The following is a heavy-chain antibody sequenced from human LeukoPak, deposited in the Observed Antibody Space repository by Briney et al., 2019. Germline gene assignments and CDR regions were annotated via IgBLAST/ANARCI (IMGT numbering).Heavy chain of an antibody. V-gene: IGHV3-49*04. Sequence: GGSLRLSCAASGFTFSSYWMSWVRQAPGKGLEWVGFIRSKAYRGTTEYAASVKGRFTISRDDSASVAYLQMNSLKTEDTAVYYCARGPIQLWIHNAMDVWGQGTTVTVSS. CDR1: GFTFSSYW. CDR2: IRSKAYRGTT. CDR3: ARGPIQLWIHNAMDV. D-gene: IGHD1-1*01. J-gene: IGHJ6*02.